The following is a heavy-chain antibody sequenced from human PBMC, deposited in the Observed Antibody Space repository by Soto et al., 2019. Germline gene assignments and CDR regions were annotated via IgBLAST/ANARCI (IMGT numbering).Heavy chain of an antibody. Sequence: EVQLVESGGGLVQPGGSLTLSCAASGFTVSSNYVNWVRQAPGKGLEWVSVVYVGGTTHYADSVKGRFTISRDISRNTVYLQMNSLRVEDTAVYYCAGDSTDGDFVDAFDIWGQGTMVIVSS. CDR2: VYVGGTT. J-gene: IGHJ3*02. D-gene: IGHD4-17*01. V-gene: IGHV3-66*01. CDR1: GFTVSSNY. CDR3: AGDSTDGDFVDAFDI.